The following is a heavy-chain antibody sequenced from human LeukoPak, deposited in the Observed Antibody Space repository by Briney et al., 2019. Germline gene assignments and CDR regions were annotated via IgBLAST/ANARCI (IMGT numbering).Heavy chain of an antibody. CDR3: ARGLWVPYCTRTDCNPNWFDP. D-gene: IGHD2-8*01. Sequence: PGGSLRLSCAASGFTFDNFAMHWVRQAPGKGLEWVSAITWSSRVKTYTPSVKGRFTISRDNAKNSLDLQMSSLRAEDTAVYYCARGLWVPYCTRTDCNPNWFDPWGQGTLVTVSS. J-gene: IGHJ5*02. CDR2: ITWSSRVK. CDR1: GFTFDNFA. V-gene: IGHV3-9*01.